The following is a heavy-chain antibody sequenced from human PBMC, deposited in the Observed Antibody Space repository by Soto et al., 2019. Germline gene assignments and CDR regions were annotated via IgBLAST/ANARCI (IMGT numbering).Heavy chain of an antibody. CDR1: GFTFSTYA. CDR3: ARENDYVWGSYRLNWFDS. D-gene: IGHD3-16*02. V-gene: IGHV3-48*02. J-gene: IGHJ5*01. CDR2: ISSSSSTI. Sequence: PGGSLRLSCAASGFTFSTYAMNWVRQAPGNGLEWVSYISSSSSTIYYADSVKGRFTISRDNAKNSLYLQMNSLRDEDTAVYYCARENDYVWGSYRLNWFDSWGQGTLVTVSS.